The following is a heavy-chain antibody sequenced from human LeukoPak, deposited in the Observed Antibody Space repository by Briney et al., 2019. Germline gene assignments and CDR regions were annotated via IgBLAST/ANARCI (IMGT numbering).Heavy chain of an antibody. V-gene: IGHV3-33*01. CDR2: IWYDGSNK. CDR1: GFTFSSYG. D-gene: IGHD2-15*01. CDR3: ARDARYCSGGSCSPVDWYDP. Sequence: GGSLRLSCAASGFTFSSYGMHWVRQAPGKGLEWVAVIWYDGSNKYYADSVKGRFTISRDNSKNTLYLQMNSLRAEDTAVYYCARDARYCSGGSCSPVDWYDPWGQGTRVTVSS. J-gene: IGHJ5*02.